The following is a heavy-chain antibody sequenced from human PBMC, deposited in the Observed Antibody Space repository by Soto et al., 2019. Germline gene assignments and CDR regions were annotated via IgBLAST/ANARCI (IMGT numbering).Heavy chain of an antibody. CDR3: ARTTRTGDSSGYYSNYYYYGMDV. V-gene: IGHV5-51*01. Sequence: GESLKISCKGSGYSFTSYWIGWVRQMPGKGLEWMGIIYPGDSDTRYSPSFQGQVTISADKSISTAYLQWSSLKASDTAMYYCARTTRTGDSSGYYSNYYYYGMDVWGQGTTVTVSS. CDR1: GYSFTSYW. J-gene: IGHJ6*02. D-gene: IGHD3-22*01. CDR2: IYPGDSDT.